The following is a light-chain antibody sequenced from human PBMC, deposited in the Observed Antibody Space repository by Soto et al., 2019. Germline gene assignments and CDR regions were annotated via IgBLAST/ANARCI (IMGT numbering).Light chain of an antibody. CDR1: QSFSDY. CDR3: QQRGIYPLS. J-gene: IGKJ4*01. Sequence: EIVVTQSPATLSLSPGERATLSCRASQSFSDYLAWYQQKPGQPPRLLIYDASIRAIGIPARFSGSGSGTDFTLTISSLEPEDFAVYYCQQRGIYPLSFGGGTKVDIK. V-gene: IGKV3-11*01. CDR2: DAS.